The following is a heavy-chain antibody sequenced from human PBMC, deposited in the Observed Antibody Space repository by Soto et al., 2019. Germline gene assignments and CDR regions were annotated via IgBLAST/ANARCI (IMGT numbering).Heavy chain of an antibody. D-gene: IGHD3-22*01. CDR1: GGSFSSYF. V-gene: IGHV4-34*12. J-gene: IGHJ4*02. CDR2: IFHGGST. Sequence: SETLSLTCAVYGGSFSSYFWSWIRQPPGKGLEWIGEIFHGGSTNYSPSLKSRVTISVDTSKNQFSLELSSVTAADTAVYYCVRPHYDSNTFYYFFDYWGQGTLVTVSS. CDR3: VRPHYDSNTFYYFFDY.